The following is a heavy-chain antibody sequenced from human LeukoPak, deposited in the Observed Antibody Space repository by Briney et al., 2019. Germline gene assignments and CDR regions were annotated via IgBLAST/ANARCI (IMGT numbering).Heavy chain of an antibody. CDR3: ARDSYDYVWGSYRYYFDY. D-gene: IGHD3-16*02. CDR1: GFTFSSYA. Sequence: GGSLRLSCAASGFTFSSYAMHWVRQAPGKGLEWVAVISYDGSNKYYADSVKGRFTISRDNSKNTLYLQMNSLRAEDTAVYYCARDSYDYVWGSYRYYFDYWGQGTLVTVSS. V-gene: IGHV3-30-3*01. CDR2: ISYDGSNK. J-gene: IGHJ4*02.